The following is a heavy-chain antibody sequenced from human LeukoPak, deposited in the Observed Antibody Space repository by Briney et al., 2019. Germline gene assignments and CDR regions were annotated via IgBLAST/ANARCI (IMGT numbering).Heavy chain of an antibody. Sequence: SETLSLTCTVSGGSISSSSYYWGRLRQPPGPGLEWIGSIYYSGSSYYNPSLKSRVSISVYTSKNQFSLKLSSVTAADTAVYYCARRQEWELRYGRIGYCFDGCSQGSLVTV. CDR2: IYYSGSS. CDR3: ARRQEWELRYGRIGYCFDG. CDR1: GGSISSSSYY. V-gene: IGHV4-39*01. J-gene: IGHJ4*02. D-gene: IGHD1-26*01.